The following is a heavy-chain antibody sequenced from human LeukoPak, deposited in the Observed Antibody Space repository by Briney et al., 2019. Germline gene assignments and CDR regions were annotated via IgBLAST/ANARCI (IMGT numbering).Heavy chain of an antibody. J-gene: IGHJ3*02. Sequence: GGSLRLSCEASGFTFSTYTMNWVRQAPGKGLEWVSSISSRSSYMYYADSVKGRFTISRDNAKNSLYLQMNSLRAEDTALYYCAREGSEDPYYYDSSGRAAFDIWGQGTMVTVSS. CDR1: GFTFSTYT. CDR3: AREGSEDPYYYDSSGRAAFDI. CDR2: ISSRSSYM. V-gene: IGHV3-21*04. D-gene: IGHD3-22*01.